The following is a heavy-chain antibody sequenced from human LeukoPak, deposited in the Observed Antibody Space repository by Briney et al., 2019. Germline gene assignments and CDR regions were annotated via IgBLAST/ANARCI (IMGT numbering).Heavy chain of an antibody. D-gene: IGHD6-13*01. Sequence: PGGSLRLSCAASGFTVSSNYMSWVRQAPGKGLEWVSIIYSGGSTYYADSVKGRFTISRDNSKNTLYLQMNSLRAEDTAVYYCARDLMSAAAGTEDRYYYGMDVWGQGTTVTVSS. V-gene: IGHV3-66*01. J-gene: IGHJ6*02. CDR1: GFTVSSNY. CDR3: ARDLMSAAAGTEDRYYYGMDV. CDR2: IYSGGST.